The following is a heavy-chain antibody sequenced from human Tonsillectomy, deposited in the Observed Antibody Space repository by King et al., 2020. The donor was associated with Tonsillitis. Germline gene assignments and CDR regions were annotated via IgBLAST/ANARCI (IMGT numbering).Heavy chain of an antibody. CDR2: ITHSGST. D-gene: IGHD6-19*01. V-gene: IGHV4-34*01. CDR1: GAAFSKYY. CDR3: ARLIAVAGTDY. J-gene: IGHJ4*02. Sequence: VQLQQWGAGLLKPSETLFRTCAGYGAAFSKYYCSGIRQSPGKGLAWSWEITHSGSTNFNPSLKSRGTISVDTSKNHVSLRLSSVTAADTAVYYCARLIAVAGTDYWGQGTLVTVSS.